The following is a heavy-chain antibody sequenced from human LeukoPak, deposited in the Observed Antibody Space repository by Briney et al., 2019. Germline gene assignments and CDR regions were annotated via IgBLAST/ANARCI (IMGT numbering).Heavy chain of an antibody. D-gene: IGHD1-26*01. Sequence: SGPTLVKPTQTLTLTCTFSGFSLSTSGVGVGWIRQSPGKALDWLALIYWNDDKRYSPPLKSRLTITKDTSKNQVVLTMTNMDPVDTATYYCAHSGGRYYEFGDYYYGMDVWGQGTTVTVS. CDR2: IYWNDDK. CDR3: AHSGGRYYEFGDYYYGMDV. CDR1: GFSLSTSGVG. J-gene: IGHJ6*02. V-gene: IGHV2-5*01.